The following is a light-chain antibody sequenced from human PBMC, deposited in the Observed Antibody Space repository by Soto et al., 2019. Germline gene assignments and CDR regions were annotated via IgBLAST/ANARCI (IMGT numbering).Light chain of an antibody. CDR2: GAS. V-gene: IGKV3D-15*01. Sequence: EILMTQSPATLSVSPGERATLSCRASQTVSSNLAWYQHKPGQAPRLLIYGASTRATGIPARFSGSGSGTEFTLTISSLQSEDFGVYYCQQSNDRPLTFGQGTRLEIK. J-gene: IGKJ5*01. CDR1: QTVSSN. CDR3: QQSNDRPLT.